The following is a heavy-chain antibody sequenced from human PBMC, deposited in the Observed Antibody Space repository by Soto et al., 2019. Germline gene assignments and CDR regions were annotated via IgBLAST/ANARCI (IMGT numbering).Heavy chain of an antibody. Sequence: QVQLQQWGAGLLKPSETLSLTCAVYGGSFSGYYWSWIRQPPGKGLEWIGEINQSGSTNYNPTLISRVTISVATSKNQLSLILSSATASDSAVYYRARTYSCSWSPLDYWGQGTLVTVSS. V-gene: IGHV4-34*01. D-gene: IGHD6-13*01. J-gene: IGHJ4*02. CDR3: ARTYSCSWSPLDY. CDR1: GGSFSGYY. CDR2: INQSGST.